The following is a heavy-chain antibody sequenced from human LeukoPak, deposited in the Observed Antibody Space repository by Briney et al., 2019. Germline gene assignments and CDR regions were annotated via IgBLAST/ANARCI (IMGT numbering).Heavy chain of an antibody. V-gene: IGHV4-4*02. CDR1: GGSISSSNW. Sequence: SGTLSLTCAVSGGSISSSNWWSWVRQPPGKGLEWIGEIYHSGSTNYNPSLKSRVTISVDKSKNQFSLKLSPVTAADTAVYYCARLHYYDSSGYYYVTAFDIWGQGTMVTVSS. CDR3: ARLHYYDSSGYYYVTAFDI. D-gene: IGHD3-22*01. J-gene: IGHJ3*02. CDR2: IYHSGST.